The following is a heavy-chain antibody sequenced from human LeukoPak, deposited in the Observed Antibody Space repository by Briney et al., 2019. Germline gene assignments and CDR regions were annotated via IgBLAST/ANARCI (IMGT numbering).Heavy chain of an antibody. CDR2: INAGNGNT. V-gene: IGHV1-3*01. Sequence: ASVKVSCKASGYTFTSYAMHWVRQAPGQRLEWMGWINAGNGNTKYSQKFQGRVTITRDTSASTAYMELSSLRSEDTAVYYCARGGDSSGYPGMANDYWGQGALVTVSS. CDR1: GYTFTSYA. J-gene: IGHJ4*02. CDR3: ARGGDSSGYPGMANDY. D-gene: IGHD3-22*01.